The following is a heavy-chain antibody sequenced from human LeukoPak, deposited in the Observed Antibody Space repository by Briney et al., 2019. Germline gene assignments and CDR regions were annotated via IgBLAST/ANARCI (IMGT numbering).Heavy chain of an antibody. Sequence: PGGSLRLSCVASGFTFSSYIMNWVRQAPGKGLEWVSFVSRVGSTIFYSDSVKGRCTISRDNAKNSLFLEMNSLRAEDTAVYYCARVLVTATSLTYDGFDMWGQGTMVTVSS. D-gene: IGHD2-15*01. J-gene: IGHJ3*02. V-gene: IGHV3-48*01. CDR1: GFTFSSYI. CDR3: ARVLVTATSLTYDGFDM. CDR2: VSRVGSTI.